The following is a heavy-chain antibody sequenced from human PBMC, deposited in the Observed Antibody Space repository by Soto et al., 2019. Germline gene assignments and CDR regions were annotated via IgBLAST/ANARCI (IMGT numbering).Heavy chain of an antibody. CDR1: GYTFTSYG. CDR2: ISAYNGNT. CDR3: ARDHGYYDILTGYYTPYYYYYGMDV. Sequence: ASVKVSCKASGYTFTSYGISWVRQAPGQGLEWMGWISAYNGNTNYAQKLQGRVTMTTDTSTSTAYMELRSLRSDDTAVYYCARDHGYYDILTGYYTPYYYYYGMDVWGQGTTVTSP. J-gene: IGHJ6*02. V-gene: IGHV1-18*01. D-gene: IGHD3-9*01.